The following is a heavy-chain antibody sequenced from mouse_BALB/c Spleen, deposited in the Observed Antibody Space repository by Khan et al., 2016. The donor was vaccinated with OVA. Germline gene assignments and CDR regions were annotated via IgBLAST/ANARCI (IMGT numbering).Heavy chain of an antibody. CDR3: ARVDGWAFDY. J-gene: IGHJ2*01. Sequence: EVQLQESGPGLVKPSQSLSLTCTVTGYSITTDYAWNWIRQFPGNKLEWMGYISYSGTTKYNPSLKSRISITRDTSKHQFFLQLKSVTTEDTTRYYCARVDGWAFDYWGQGTTLTVSS. CDR2: ISYSGTT. V-gene: IGHV3-2*02. D-gene: IGHD2-3*01. CDR1: GYSITTDYA.